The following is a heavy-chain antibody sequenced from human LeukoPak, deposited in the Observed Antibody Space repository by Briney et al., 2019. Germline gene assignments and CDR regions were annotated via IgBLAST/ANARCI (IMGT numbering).Heavy chain of an antibody. CDR1: GFTFSSYA. D-gene: IGHD3-16*02. Sequence: GGSLRLSCAASGFTFSSYAMSWVRQAPGKGLEWVSAISGSGGSTYYADSVKSRFTISRDNSKNTLYLQMNSLRAEDTAVYYCALNGREVPSGAFDIWGQGTTVIVSS. CDR3: ALNGREVPSGAFDI. CDR2: ISGSGGST. J-gene: IGHJ3*02. V-gene: IGHV3-23*01.